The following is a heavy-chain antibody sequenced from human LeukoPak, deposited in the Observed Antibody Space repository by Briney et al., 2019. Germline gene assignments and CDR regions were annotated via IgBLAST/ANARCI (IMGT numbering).Heavy chain of an antibody. D-gene: IGHD3-3*01. CDR1: GYTFTSYD. Sequence: ASVKVSCKASGYTFTSYDINWVRQATGQGLEWMGWMNPNSGNTGYAQKFQGRVTMTRNTSISTAYMELSSLRSEDTAVYYCARMGSMGPDNCDFWSGYSEYDYWGQGTLVTVSS. V-gene: IGHV1-8*01. J-gene: IGHJ4*02. CDR2: MNPNSGNT. CDR3: ARMGSMGPDNCDFWSGYSEYDY.